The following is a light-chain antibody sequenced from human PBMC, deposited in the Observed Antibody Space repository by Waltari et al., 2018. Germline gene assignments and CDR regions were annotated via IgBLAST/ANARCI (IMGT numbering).Light chain of an antibody. J-gene: IGKJ2*01. CDR2: GAS. V-gene: IGKV3-15*01. Sequence: DIVMTQSPATLSVSPGERATLSCRASQSATNYLAWYQQKPGQAPRLLIFGASTRATGVPARFSGSGSGTEFTLTISSLQSEDSGVYYCQQYSKWPPFTFGQGTNLEIK. CDR1: QSATNY. CDR3: QQYSKWPPFT.